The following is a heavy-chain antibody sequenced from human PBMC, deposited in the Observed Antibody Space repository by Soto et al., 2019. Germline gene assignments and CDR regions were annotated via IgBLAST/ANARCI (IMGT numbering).Heavy chain of an antibody. J-gene: IGHJ6*02. CDR1: GDSVSSNSAA. Sequence: QVQLQQSGPGLVKPSQTLSITCAISGDSVSSNSAAWNWIRQSPSRGLEWLGRTYYRSKWYNDYAVSVKSRITINPDTSKNQFSLQLNSVTPEDTAVYYCARSVDQLLFYYYYGMDVWGQGTTVTVSS. CDR2: TYYRSKWYN. V-gene: IGHV6-1*01. CDR3: ARSVDQLLFYYYYGMDV. D-gene: IGHD2-2*01.